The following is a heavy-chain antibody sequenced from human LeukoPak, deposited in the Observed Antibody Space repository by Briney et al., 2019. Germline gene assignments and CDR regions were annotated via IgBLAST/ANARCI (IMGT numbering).Heavy chain of an antibody. CDR3: VGFNLTLRIPYYYYYGMDV. V-gene: IGHV4-34*01. CDR2: INHSGST. D-gene: IGHD1-14*01. J-gene: IGHJ6*02. Sequence: SETLSFTCAVYGGSFSGYYWSWIRQPPGKGLEWIGEINHSGSTNYNPSLKSRVTISVDTSKNQFSLKLSSVTAADTAVYYCVGFNLTLRIPYYYYYGMDVWGQGTTVTVSS. CDR1: GGSFSGYY.